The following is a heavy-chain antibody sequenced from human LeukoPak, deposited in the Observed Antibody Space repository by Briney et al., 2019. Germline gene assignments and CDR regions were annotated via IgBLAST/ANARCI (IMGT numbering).Heavy chain of an antibody. Sequence: GGSLRLSCAASGFSFSDFSMSWIRQAPGKGLEWVSYISHSGGSTNYTDSVKGRFTISRDNAKNSLYLQMNSLRAEDTALYYCAKDKRPVVTASSTSFDYWGQGTLVTVSS. CDR3: AKDKRPVVTASSTSFDY. J-gene: IGHJ4*02. CDR1: GFSFSDFS. D-gene: IGHD2-21*02. V-gene: IGHV3-11*01. CDR2: ISHSGGST.